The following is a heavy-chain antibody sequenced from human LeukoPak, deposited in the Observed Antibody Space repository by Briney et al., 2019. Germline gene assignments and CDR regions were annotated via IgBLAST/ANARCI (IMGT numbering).Heavy chain of an antibody. CDR1: GGSFSGYY. J-gene: IGHJ4*02. D-gene: IGHD5-18*01. CDR3: ARRGSFEIHSYGNSFDY. Sequence: SETLSLTCAVYGGSFSGYYWSWIRQPPGNGLEWIGEINHSGSTNYNPSLKSRVTISVDTSKNQFSLKLSSVTDADTAVYYCARRGSFEIHSYGNSFDYWGQGTLVTVSS. V-gene: IGHV4-34*01. CDR2: INHSGST.